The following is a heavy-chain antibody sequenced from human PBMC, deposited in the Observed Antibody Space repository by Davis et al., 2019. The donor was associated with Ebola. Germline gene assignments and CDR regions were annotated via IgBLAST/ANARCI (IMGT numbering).Heavy chain of an antibody. CDR3: ARDLLIVGATGSNWFDP. J-gene: IGHJ5*02. CDR1: GGSIISSSSY. D-gene: IGHD1-26*01. CDR2: INHSGST. Sequence: SETLSLTCTVSGGSIISSSSYWSWIRQPPGKGLEWIGEINHSGSTNYNPSLKSRVTISVDTSKNQFSLKLSSVTAADTAVYYCARDLLIVGATGSNWFDPWGQGTLVTVSS. V-gene: IGHV4-39*07.